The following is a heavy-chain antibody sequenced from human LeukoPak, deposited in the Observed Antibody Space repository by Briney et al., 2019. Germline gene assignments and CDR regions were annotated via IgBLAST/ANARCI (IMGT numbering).Heavy chain of an antibody. CDR1: GYTFTAYY. CDR3: ARTYYYGSGTPRAADY. Sequence: SVKVSCKTSGYTFTAYYLHWVRQAPGQGLEWMGRIIPILGIANYAQKFQGRVTITADKSTSTAYMELSSLRSEDTAVYYCARTYYYGSGTPRAADYWGQGTLVTVSS. V-gene: IGHV1-69*02. CDR2: IIPILGIA. D-gene: IGHD3-10*01. J-gene: IGHJ4*02.